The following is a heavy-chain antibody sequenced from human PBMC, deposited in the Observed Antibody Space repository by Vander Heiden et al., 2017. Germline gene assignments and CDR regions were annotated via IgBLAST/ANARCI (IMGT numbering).Heavy chain of an antibody. CDR1: GGSISSSSYY. V-gene: IGHV4-39*01. Sequence: LQLQESGPGLVKPSETLSLTCTVSGGSISSSSYYWGWIRQPPGKGLEWIGSIYYSGSTYYNPSLKSRVTISVDTSKNQFSLKLSSVTAADTAVYYCARLVTTVTTYWFDPWGQGTLVTVSS. CDR3: ARLVTTVTTYWFDP. CDR2: IYYSGST. D-gene: IGHD4-4*01. J-gene: IGHJ5*02.